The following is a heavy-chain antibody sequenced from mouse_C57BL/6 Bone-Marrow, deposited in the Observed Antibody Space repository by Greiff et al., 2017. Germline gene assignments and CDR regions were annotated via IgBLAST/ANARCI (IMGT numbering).Heavy chain of an antibody. Sequence: QVQLQQPGAELVMPGASVKLSCKASGYTFTSYWMHWVKQRPGQGLEWIGEIDPSDSYTNYNQQFKGKSTLTVEKSSSTAYMQLSSLTSEDSAVYYCARYYDGSSDGDTDVWGTGRTGTASS. J-gene: IGHJ1*03. CDR2: IDPSDSYT. D-gene: IGHD1-1*01. CDR1: GYTFTSYW. CDR3: ARYYDGSSDGDTDV. V-gene: IGHV1-69*01.